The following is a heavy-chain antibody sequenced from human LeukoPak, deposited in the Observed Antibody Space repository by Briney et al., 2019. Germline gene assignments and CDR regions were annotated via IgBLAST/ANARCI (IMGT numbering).Heavy chain of an antibody. Sequence: GGSLRLSCAASGFTFSDYEMNWLRQAPGKGLEWVSYISGSGTTMYYADSVRGRFTISRDNAKNTLYLQMNSLRAEDTAVYYCARDPTTATTIWGQGTLVTVSS. J-gene: IGHJ4*02. CDR3: ARDPTTATTI. D-gene: IGHD4-11*01. V-gene: IGHV3-48*03. CDR2: ISGSGTTM. CDR1: GFTFSDYE.